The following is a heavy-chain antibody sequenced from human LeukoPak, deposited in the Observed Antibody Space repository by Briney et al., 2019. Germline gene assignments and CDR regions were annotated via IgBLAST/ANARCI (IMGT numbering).Heavy chain of an antibody. J-gene: IGHJ6*03. CDR1: GGSISSYY. CDR3: ARVVFPDYYYYYYMDV. D-gene: IGHD3-10*01. V-gene: IGHV4-59*01. Sequence: SETLSLTCTVSGGSISSYYWSWIRQPPGKGLEWIGYIYYSGSTNYNPSLKSRVTISVDTSKNQFSLKLSSVTAADTAVYYCARVVFPDYYYYYYMDVWGKGTTVTVSS. CDR2: IYYSGST.